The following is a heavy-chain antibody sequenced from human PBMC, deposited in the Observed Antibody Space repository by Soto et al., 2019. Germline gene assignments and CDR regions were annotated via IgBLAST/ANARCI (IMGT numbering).Heavy chain of an antibody. Sequence: QVQLVQSGAEVKKPGSSVKVSCKASGGTFSSYAISWVRQAPGQGLEWMGGIIPIFGTANYAQKFQGRVTITADESTSTANMELSSLRSEDTAVYYCARVAVAGAGRYYDCGMDVWGQGTTVTVSS. D-gene: IGHD6-19*01. V-gene: IGHV1-69*01. J-gene: IGHJ6*02. CDR3: ARVAVAGAGRYYDCGMDV. CDR1: GGTFSSYA. CDR2: IIPIFGTA.